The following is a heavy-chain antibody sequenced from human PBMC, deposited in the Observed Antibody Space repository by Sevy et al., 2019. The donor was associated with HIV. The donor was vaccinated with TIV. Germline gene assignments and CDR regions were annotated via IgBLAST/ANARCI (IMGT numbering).Heavy chain of an antibody. CDR3: ARDRPRYSGSYGPLDY. D-gene: IGHD1-26*01. V-gene: IGHV3-21*01. CDR2: ISSSSSYI. J-gene: IGHJ4*02. CDR1: GFTFSSYS. Sequence: GGSLRLSCAASGFTFSSYSMNWVRQAPGKGLEWVSSISSSSSYIYYADSVKGRFTISRDNAKNSLYLQMNSLRAEDTAVYYCARDRPRYSGSYGPLDYWGQGTLVTVSS.